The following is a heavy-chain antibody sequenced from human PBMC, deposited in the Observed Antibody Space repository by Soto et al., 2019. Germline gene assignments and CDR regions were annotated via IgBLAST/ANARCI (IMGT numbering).Heavy chain of an antibody. Sequence: QVQLVQSGAEVKKPGSSVKVSCEASGVTFSGHAISWVRQAPGQGPEWMGGLIPLFGTTQHAQNFQDRLTITADRSTSTDYMELTCLRFEDKAIYYCARGPNWGYRFDSWGQGTLVTVSS. D-gene: IGHD7-27*01. CDR1: GVTFSGHA. V-gene: IGHV1-69*06. CDR2: LIPLFGTT. CDR3: ARGPNWGYRFDS. J-gene: IGHJ4*02.